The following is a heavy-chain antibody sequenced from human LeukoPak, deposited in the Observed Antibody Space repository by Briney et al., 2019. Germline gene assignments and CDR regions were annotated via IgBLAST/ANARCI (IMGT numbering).Heavy chain of an antibody. Sequence: PGGSLRLSCAASGFTFSSYTMHWVRQAPGKGLEWVSSISSSSTYIYYADSVKGRFTISRDNAKNSLYLQMNSLRAEDTAVYYCARDQSSSTTYTLDYWGQGALVTVSS. CDR2: ISSSSTYI. CDR1: GFTFSSYT. D-gene: IGHD2-2*01. CDR3: ARDQSSSTTYTLDY. J-gene: IGHJ4*02. V-gene: IGHV3-21*01.